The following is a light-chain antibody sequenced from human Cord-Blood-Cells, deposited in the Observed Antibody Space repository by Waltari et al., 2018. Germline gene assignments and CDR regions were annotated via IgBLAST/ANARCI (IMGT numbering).Light chain of an antibody. CDR2: EDN. CDR3: QSYDSSNSWV. CDR1: SSSIASNY. Sequence: NFMLTQPHSVSESPGKTVTISCTRSSSSIASNYVQWYQQRPGSSPTTVIYEDNQRPSGVPDRFSGSIDSSSNSASLTISGLKTEDEADYYCQSYDSSNSWVFGGGTKLTVL. J-gene: IGLJ3*02. V-gene: IGLV6-57*01.